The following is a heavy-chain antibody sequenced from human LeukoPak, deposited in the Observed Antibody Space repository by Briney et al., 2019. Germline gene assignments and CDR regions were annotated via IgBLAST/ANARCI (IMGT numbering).Heavy chain of an antibody. CDR3: ARDLPPYRRLTGDAFDI. Sequence: SETLSLTCTVSGDSMSNTNYYWACVRQPPGKGLEWVGSISYSGNTYYNPSLKSRVTMSVDTSKGQFSLNLSSVTAADTAVYYCARDLPPYRRLTGDAFDIWGQGTMVTVSS. CDR2: ISYSGNT. D-gene: IGHD7-27*01. J-gene: IGHJ3*02. CDR1: GDSMSNTNYY. V-gene: IGHV4-39*02.